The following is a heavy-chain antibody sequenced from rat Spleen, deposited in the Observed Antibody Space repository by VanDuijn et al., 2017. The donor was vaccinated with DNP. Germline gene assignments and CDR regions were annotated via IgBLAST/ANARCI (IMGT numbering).Heavy chain of an antibody. Sequence: EVQLQESGPGLLKPSQSLSLTCSVTVYSITSGFRWNWIRKIPGNKLEWMGWINSAGSTKYNPSLRSRISIIRDTSKNQFFLQVNSVTTADTATYYCARMHYGLDYWGQGVMVTVSS. D-gene: IGHD1-3*01. CDR1: VYSITSGFR. CDR2: INSAGST. J-gene: IGHJ2*01. CDR3: ARMHYGLDY. V-gene: IGHV3-3*01.